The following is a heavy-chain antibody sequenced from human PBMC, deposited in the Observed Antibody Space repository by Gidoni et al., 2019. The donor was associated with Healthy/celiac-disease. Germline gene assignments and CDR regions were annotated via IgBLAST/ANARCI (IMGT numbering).Heavy chain of an antibody. V-gene: IGHV3-23*01. D-gene: IGHD6-13*01. J-gene: IGHJ5*02. CDR1: GLTFSTYA. CDR2: ISGSGGST. Sequence: EVQLLESGGGLVQPGGSVRFSCAAPGLTFSTYARSWVRQAPGKGVEWVSSISGSGGSTYYADSVKGRFTISRDNSKNTLYLQMNSLRAEDTAVYYCAKDQIAAAANWFDPWGQGTLVTVSS. CDR3: AKDQIAAAANWFDP.